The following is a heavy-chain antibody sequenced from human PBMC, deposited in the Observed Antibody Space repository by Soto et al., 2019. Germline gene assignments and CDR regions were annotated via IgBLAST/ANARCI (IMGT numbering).Heavy chain of an antibody. CDR1: GYTLTELS. V-gene: IGHV1-24*01. Sequence: ASVKVSCKVSGYTLTELSMHWVRQAPGKGLEWMGGFDPEDGETIYAQKFQGRVTITRDTSASTAYMELSSLRSEDTAVYYCARDTAPSDVWGQGTTVPVSS. CDR2: FDPEDGET. J-gene: IGHJ6*02. CDR3: ARDTAPSDV. D-gene: IGHD4-17*01.